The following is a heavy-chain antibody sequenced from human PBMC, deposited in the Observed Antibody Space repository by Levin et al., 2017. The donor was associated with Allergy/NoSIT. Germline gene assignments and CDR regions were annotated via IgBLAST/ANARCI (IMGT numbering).Heavy chain of an antibody. J-gene: IGHJ4*02. CDR1: GFSISTTGVG. V-gene: IGHV2-5*02. CDR3: AHRPAGYASGGSSAHFDH. CDR2: IYWDDDK. Sequence: ESGPTLVKPTQTRTLTCSLSGFSISTTGVGVGWIRQPPGKALEWLAVIYWDDDKRFSPSLSNRVSIIMDTSKNQVVLVMTNMDPVDTATYYCAHRPAGYASGGSSAHFDHWGQGVLVTVSS. D-gene: IGHD6-19*01.